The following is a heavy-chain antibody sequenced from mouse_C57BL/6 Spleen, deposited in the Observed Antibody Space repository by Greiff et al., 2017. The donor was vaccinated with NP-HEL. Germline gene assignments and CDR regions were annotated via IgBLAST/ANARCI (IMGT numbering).Heavy chain of an antibody. CDR2: IDPSDSYT. Sequence: VQLQQPGAELVKPGASVKLSCKASGYTFTSYWMQWVKQRPGQGLEWIGEIDPSDSYTNYNQKFKGKATLTVDTSSSTAYMQLSSLTSEDSAVYDCAVITTVVNAMDYWGQGTSVTVSS. V-gene: IGHV1-50*01. CDR3: AVITTVVNAMDY. J-gene: IGHJ4*01. CDR1: GYTFTSYW. D-gene: IGHD1-1*01.